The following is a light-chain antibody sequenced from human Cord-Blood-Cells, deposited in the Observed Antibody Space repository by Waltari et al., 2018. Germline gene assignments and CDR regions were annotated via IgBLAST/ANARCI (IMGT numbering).Light chain of an antibody. CDR3: QSYDSSLSGSV. J-gene: IGLJ3*02. CDR1: SSNIGAGYD. V-gene: IGLV1-40*01. CDR2: GNS. Sequence: QSVLTQPPSVSGAPGQRVTISCTGSSSNIGAGYDVHWYQQLPGTAPKLLIYGNSTRPSGVPDRFSGSKSVTSASRANTGLQADDEADYYCQSYDSSLSGSVFGGGTKLPVL.